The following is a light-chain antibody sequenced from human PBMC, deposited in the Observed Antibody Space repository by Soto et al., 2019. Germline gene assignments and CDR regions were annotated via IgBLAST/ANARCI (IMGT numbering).Light chain of an antibody. Sequence: EIVVTQSPGTLYLSPGERATLSCRDSKSVSSNYVAWYQQKPGQDPKHLIYGASSRATGIPDRFSGSGSGTDFILTISRLEPEDFAMYYCHQSGKSCPLTFGGGTKLAI. CDR1: KSVSSNY. V-gene: IGKV3-20*01. CDR3: HQSGKSCPLT. CDR2: GAS. J-gene: IGKJ4*01.